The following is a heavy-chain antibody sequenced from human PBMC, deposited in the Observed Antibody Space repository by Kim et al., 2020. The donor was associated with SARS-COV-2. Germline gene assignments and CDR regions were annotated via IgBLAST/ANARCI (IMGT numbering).Heavy chain of an antibody. D-gene: IGHD1-1*01. CDR2: T. Sequence: TEYAASVKVRFTISRDESKNTVYLQMNSLKTEDTAFYYCGRDKGGNELDYWGQGTLVTVSS. CDR3: GRDKGGNELDY. J-gene: IGHJ4*02. V-gene: IGHV3-72*01.